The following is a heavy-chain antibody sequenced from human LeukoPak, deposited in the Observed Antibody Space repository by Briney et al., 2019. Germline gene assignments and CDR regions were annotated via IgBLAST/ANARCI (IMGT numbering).Heavy chain of an antibody. CDR1: GYTFTSYD. Sequence: ASVKVSCKASGYTFTSYDINWVRQATGQGLEWMGWMNPNSGNTGYAQKLQGRVTMTTDTSTSTAYMELRSLRSDDTAVYYCARVRHRFGELSDYWGQGTLVTVSS. V-gene: IGHV1-8*01. D-gene: IGHD3-10*01. CDR2: MNPNSGNT. J-gene: IGHJ4*02. CDR3: ARVRHRFGELSDY.